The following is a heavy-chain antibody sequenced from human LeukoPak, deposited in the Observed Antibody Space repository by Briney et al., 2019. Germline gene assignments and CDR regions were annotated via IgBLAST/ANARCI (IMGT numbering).Heavy chain of an antibody. CDR2: ISESGSHESI. V-gene: IGHV3-23*01. D-gene: IGHD3-10*01. CDR1: GFVFSSYA. J-gene: IGHJ4*02. Sequence: GGSLRLSCAASGFVFSSYAMSWVRQAPGKGLEWVSVISESGSHESIYYAASVKGRFTISRDNSKNTLYLQMNRLTVDDTAIYYCAKPIAGGSAPDYCGPGTLVTVSS. CDR3: AKPIAGGSAPDY.